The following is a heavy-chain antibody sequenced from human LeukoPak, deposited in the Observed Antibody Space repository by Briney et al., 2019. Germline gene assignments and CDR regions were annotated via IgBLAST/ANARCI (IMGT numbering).Heavy chain of an antibody. Sequence: PSETLSLTCTVSGGSISSGSYYWSWIRQPAGKGLEWIGRIYTSGSTNYNPSLKSRVTISVDTSKNQFSLKLSSVTAADTAVYYCARGVRGATIAGHGYYYMDVWGKGPTVTISS. J-gene: IGHJ6*03. CDR1: GGSISSGSYY. V-gene: IGHV4-61*02. CDR3: ARGVRGATIAGHGYYYMDV. D-gene: IGHD3-10*01. CDR2: IYTSGST.